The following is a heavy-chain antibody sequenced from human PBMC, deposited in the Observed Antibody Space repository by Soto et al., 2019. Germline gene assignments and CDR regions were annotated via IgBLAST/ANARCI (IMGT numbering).Heavy chain of an antibody. V-gene: IGHV3-33*01. J-gene: IGHJ4*02. Sequence: QVQLVESGGGVVQPGRSLRLSCAASGFTFSSYGMHWVRQAPGKGLEWVAFIWYDGSNKYYADSVKGRFTSSRDNSKNTLYLQRNSLGAEDTAVYYCARDRGSYGGNPLDYWGQGTLVTVSS. CDR3: ARDRGSYGGNPLDY. D-gene: IGHD4-17*01. CDR1: GFTFSSYG. CDR2: IWYDGSNK.